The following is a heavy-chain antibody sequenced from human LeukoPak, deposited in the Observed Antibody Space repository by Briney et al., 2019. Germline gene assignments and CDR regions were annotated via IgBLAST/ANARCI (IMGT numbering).Heavy chain of an antibody. CDR2: MNPNSGNT. J-gene: IGHJ5*02. Sequence: GASVKVSCKASGYTFTSYDINWVRQATGQGLEWMGWMNPNSGNTNYAQKLQGRVTMTTDTSTSTAYMELRSLRSDDTAVYYCAGAPTTVTTSTRVCWFDPWGQGTLVTVSS. V-gene: IGHV1-18*01. D-gene: IGHD4-11*01. CDR3: AGAPTTVTTSTRVCWFDP. CDR1: GYTFTSYD.